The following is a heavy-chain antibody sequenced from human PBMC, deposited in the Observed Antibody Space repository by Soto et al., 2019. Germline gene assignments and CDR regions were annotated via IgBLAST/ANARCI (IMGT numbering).Heavy chain of an antibody. V-gene: IGHV3-66*01. J-gene: IGHJ4*02. D-gene: IGHD2-8*01. CDR3: ARDDCTNGVCYIDY. Sequence: EVQLVESGGGLVQPGGSLRLSCAASGFTVSSNYMSWVRQAPGKGLEWVSVIYSGGSTYYADSVKGRFTISRDNSKNTLYLQMNSLRAEDTAVYYCARDDCTNGVCYIDYWGKGTLVTVSS. CDR1: GFTVSSNY. CDR2: IYSGGST.